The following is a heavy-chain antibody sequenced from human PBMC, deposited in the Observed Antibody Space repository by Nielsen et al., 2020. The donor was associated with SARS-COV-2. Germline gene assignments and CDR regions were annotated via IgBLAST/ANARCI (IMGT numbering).Heavy chain of an antibody. CDR2: IYHSGST. V-gene: IGHV4-4*03. Sequence: PETLSLTCAVSGGSISSSNWWSWVRPPPGKGLEWIGEIYHSGSTNYNPSLKSRVTISVDKSKNQFSLKLSSVTAADTAVYYCARERPAAREGYYFDYWGQGTLVTVSS. D-gene: IGHD2-2*01. CDR1: GGSISSSNW. CDR3: ARERPAAREGYYFDY. J-gene: IGHJ4*02.